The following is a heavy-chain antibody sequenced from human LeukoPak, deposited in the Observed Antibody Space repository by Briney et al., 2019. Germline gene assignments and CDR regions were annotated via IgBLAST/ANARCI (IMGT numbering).Heavy chain of an antibody. J-gene: IGHJ4*02. CDR1: GDSISSNSYY. V-gene: IGHV4-39*07. Sequence: SETLSLSCTVSGDSISSNSYYWGWIRQPPGKGLEWIGEINHSGSTNYNPSLKSRVTISVDTSKNQFSLKLSSVTAADTAVYYCARLKATLRYFDWLFRPYFDYWGQGTLVTVSS. D-gene: IGHD3-9*01. CDR3: ARLKATLRYFDWLFRPYFDY. CDR2: INHSGST.